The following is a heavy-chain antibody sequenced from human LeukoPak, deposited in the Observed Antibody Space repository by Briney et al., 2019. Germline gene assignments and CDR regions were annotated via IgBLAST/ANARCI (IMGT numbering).Heavy chain of an antibody. D-gene: IGHD2-21*01. CDR1: GFTFSSYS. J-gene: IGHJ4*02. V-gene: IGHV3-23*01. CDR3: AKGRVIDAAAPGDY. Sequence: GGSLRLSCVASGFTFSSYSMTWVRQAPGKGLEWVSAISGSGGNIYYADSVRGRFTISRDNSWNTVYLQLRSLRAVDTALYYCAKGRVIDAAAPGDYWGQGTLVTVSS. CDR2: ISGSGGNI.